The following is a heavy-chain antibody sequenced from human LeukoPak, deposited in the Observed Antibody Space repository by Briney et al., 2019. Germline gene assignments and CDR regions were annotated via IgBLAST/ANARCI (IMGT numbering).Heavy chain of an antibody. J-gene: IGHJ4*02. D-gene: IGHD2-15*01. CDR2: IGTAGDA. CDR1: GFTFSSYD. CDR3: ARDREGYCSGGSCYRPNFDY. V-gene: IGHV3-13*01. Sequence: GGSLRLSCAASGFTFSSYDMHWVRQATGKGLEWVSAIGTAGDAYYPGSVKGRFTISRDNAKNSLYLQMNSLRAEDTAVYYCARDREGYCSGGSCYRPNFDYWGQGTLVTVSS.